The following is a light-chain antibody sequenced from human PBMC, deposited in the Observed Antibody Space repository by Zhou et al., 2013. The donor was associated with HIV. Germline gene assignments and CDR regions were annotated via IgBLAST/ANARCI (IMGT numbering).Light chain of an antibody. CDR3: QQTYRFPRT. V-gene: IGKV1-13*02. J-gene: IGKJ5*01. CDR2: DAS. Sequence: AIQLTQSPSSLSASVGDRVTITCRASQGISGALAWYQLKPGTAPRLLIFDASNLHSGVPARFSGSGSGTEFALTISSLQPEDFATYYCQQTYRFPRTFGQGTRLDIK. CDR1: QGISGA.